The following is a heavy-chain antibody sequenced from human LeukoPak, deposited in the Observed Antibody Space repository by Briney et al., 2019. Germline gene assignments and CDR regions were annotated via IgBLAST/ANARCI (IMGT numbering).Heavy chain of an antibody. V-gene: IGHV1-8*01. CDR3: AIFPDVDIVATISRG. Sequence: GASVKASCKASGYTFISYDINWVRQATGQGLEWMGWMNPNSGNTGYGQQFQGRVTMTSNTSISTAYMELSSLRSEDTAVYYCAIFPDVDIVATISRGWGQGTLVTVSS. J-gene: IGHJ4*02. CDR2: MNPNSGNT. CDR1: GYTFISYD. D-gene: IGHD5-12*01.